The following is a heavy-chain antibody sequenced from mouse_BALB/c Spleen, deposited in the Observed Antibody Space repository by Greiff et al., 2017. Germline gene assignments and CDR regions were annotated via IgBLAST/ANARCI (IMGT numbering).Heavy chain of an antibody. Sequence: QVQLQQPGAELVKPGASVKLSCKASGYTFTSYWMHWVKQRPGQGLEWIGEINPSNGRTNYNEKFKSKATLTVDKSSSTAYMQLSSLTSEDSAVYYCARRPYHGNYERAMDDWGQGTSVTVSS. D-gene: IGHD2-1*01. CDR3: ARRPYHGNYERAMDD. V-gene: IGHV1S81*02. J-gene: IGHJ4*01. CDR1: GYTFTSYW. CDR2: INPSNGRT.